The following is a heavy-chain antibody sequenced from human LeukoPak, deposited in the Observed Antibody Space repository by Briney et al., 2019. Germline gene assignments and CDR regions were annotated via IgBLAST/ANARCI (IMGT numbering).Heavy chain of an antibody. Sequence: PSETLSLTCTVSGGSISSYYWSWIRQPPGKGLEWIGYIYHSGSTYYNPSLKSRVTISVDRSKNQFSLKLSSVTAADTAVYYCARLIGGDYGGTDVFDIWGQGTMVTVSS. CDR1: GGSISSYY. D-gene: IGHD4-23*01. CDR2: IYHSGST. J-gene: IGHJ3*02. CDR3: ARLIGGDYGGTDVFDI. V-gene: IGHV4-59*12.